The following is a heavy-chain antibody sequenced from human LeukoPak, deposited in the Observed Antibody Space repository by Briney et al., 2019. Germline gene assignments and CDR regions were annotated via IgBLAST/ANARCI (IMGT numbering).Heavy chain of an antibody. CDR1: GYTFTSNY. V-gene: IGHV1-46*01. Sequence: GASVKVSCKASGYTFTSNYIHWVRQAPGQGLVWMGMIYPRDGSTSYAQKFQGRVTITADESTSTAYMELSSLRSEDTAVYYCALTYPGNWFDPWGQGTLVTVSS. D-gene: IGHD3-16*01. CDR2: IYPRDGST. CDR3: ALTYPGNWFDP. J-gene: IGHJ5*02.